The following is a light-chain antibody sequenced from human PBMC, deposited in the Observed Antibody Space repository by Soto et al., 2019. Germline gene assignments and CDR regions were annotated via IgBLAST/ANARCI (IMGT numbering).Light chain of an antibody. V-gene: IGKV1-5*01. CDR2: KAS. CDR3: QQYHSYPWT. J-gene: IGKJ1*01. Sequence: DIQMTQSPSPLAAYVGGSVPLPCLASQSMNSWLAWYQQKPGKTPNLLIYKASTLESGVPSRFSGSGSGTEFTLTITSLQPDDFATYYCQQYHSYPWTFGQGTKVDI. CDR1: QSMNSW.